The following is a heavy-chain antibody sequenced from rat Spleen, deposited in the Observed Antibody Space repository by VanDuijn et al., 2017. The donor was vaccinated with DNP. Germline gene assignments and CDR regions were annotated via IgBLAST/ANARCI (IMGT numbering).Heavy chain of an antibody. CDR2: INTGSGGT. CDR1: GYSFTTYY. D-gene: IGHD1-4*01. V-gene: IGHV1-43*01. CDR3: ARRRLPYWYFDF. J-gene: IGHJ1*01. Sequence: QVQLQQSGAELAKPGSSVKISCKASGYSFTTYYIGWIKQTTGQGLEYIGYINTGSGGTNFNERFKGKATLTVDKSSSTAFMQLSSLTPDDSAVYYCARRRLPYWYFDFWGPGTMVTVSS.